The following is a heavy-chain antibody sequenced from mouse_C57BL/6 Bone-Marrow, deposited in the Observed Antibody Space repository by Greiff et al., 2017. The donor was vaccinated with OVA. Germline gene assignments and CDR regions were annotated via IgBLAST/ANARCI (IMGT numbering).Heavy chain of an antibody. CDR1: GYTFTSHD. Sequence: QVQLQQSGPELVKPGASVKLSCKASGYTFTSHDINWVKQRPGQGLEWIGWIYPRDGSTKYNEKFKGKATLTVDTSSSTAYMELHSLTSEDSAVYFCAREKKTLYGNYFDYWGQGTTLTVSS. D-gene: IGHD2-10*02. CDR2: IYPRDGST. V-gene: IGHV1-85*01. CDR3: AREKKTLYGNYFDY. J-gene: IGHJ2*01.